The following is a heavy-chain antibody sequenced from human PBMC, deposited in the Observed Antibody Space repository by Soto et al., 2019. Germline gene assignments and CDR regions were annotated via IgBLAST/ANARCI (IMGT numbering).Heavy chain of an antibody. Sequence: SETLSLTCAVYGGSFSGYYWSWIRQPPGKGLEWIGEINHSGSTNYNPSLKSRVTISVDTSKNQFSLKLSSVTAADTAVYYCARDAFDIWGQGTMVTVSS. V-gene: IGHV4-34*01. J-gene: IGHJ3*02. CDR1: GGSFSGYY. CDR2: INHSGST. CDR3: ARDAFDI.